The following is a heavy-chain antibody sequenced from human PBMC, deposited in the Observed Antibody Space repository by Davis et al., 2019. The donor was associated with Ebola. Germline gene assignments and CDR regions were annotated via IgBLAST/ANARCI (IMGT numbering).Heavy chain of an antibody. CDR2: MNPKSGNT. Sequence: AASAKVSCKASEYTFTSYDINWVRQATGQGLEWVGWMNPKSGNTGYAEKFQGRVTMTRNTSISTAYMELSRLRSDDTAVYYCARPGGDPDYGMDVWGKGTTVTVSS. D-gene: IGHD2-21*02. V-gene: IGHV1-8*01. J-gene: IGHJ6*04. CDR1: EYTFTSYD. CDR3: ARPGGDPDYGMDV.